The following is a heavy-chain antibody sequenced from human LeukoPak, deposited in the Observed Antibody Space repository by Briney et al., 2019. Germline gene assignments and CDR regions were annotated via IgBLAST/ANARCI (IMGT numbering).Heavy chain of an antibody. Sequence: GGSLRLSCAASGFTFSSYWMSWVRQAPGKGLEWVANIKQDGSEKYYVDSVKGRFTISRDNAKNSLYLQMNSLRAEDTAVYYCAREITHYYDSSGAFDIWGQGTMVTVSS. V-gene: IGHV3-7*03. D-gene: IGHD3-22*01. CDR3: AREITHYYDSSGAFDI. CDR2: IKQDGSEK. CDR1: GFTFSSYW. J-gene: IGHJ3*02.